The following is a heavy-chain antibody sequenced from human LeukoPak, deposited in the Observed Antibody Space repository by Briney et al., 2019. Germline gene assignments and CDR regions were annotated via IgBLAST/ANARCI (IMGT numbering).Heavy chain of an antibody. CDR3: ARFGSSTWYKGAFDI. V-gene: IGHV4-34*12. D-gene: IGHD6-13*01. Sequence: SETLSLTCAVYGGSFSGYYWSWIRQPPGKGLEWLGEIVQSGNTNYNPSLKSRVNLSVDTSKNQISLNLTSVTAADTAVYYCARFGSSTWYKGAFDIWGQGTMVTVAS. J-gene: IGHJ3*02. CDR2: IVQSGNT. CDR1: GGSFSGYY.